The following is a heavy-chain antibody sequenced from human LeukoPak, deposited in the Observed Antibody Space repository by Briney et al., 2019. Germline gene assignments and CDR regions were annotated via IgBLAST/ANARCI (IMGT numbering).Heavy chain of an antibody. J-gene: IGHJ4*02. Sequence: GGSLRLSCAASGFTFDDYAMHWVRQAPGKGLEWVSGISWNSGSIGYADSVKGRFTISRDNGQNSLYLQMNSLRAEDTAVYYCARREPQGCSGTSCFAGPVDHWGQGTLVTVSS. CDR1: GFTFDDYA. CDR3: ARREPQGCSGTSCFAGPVDH. CDR2: ISWNSGSI. V-gene: IGHV3-9*01. D-gene: IGHD2-2*01.